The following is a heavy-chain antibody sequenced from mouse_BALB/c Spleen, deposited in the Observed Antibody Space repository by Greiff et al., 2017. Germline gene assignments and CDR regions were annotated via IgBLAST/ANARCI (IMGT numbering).Heavy chain of an antibody. J-gene: IGHJ4*01. V-gene: IGHV1-80*01. CDR2: IYPGDGDT. Sequence: VQLQESGAELVRPGSSVKISCKASGYAFSSYWMNWVKQRPGQGLEWIGQIYPGDGDTNYNGKFKGKATLTADKSSSTAYMQLSSLTSEDSAVYFCARGVYSTMDYWGQGTSVTVSS. CDR1: GYAFSSYW. CDR3: ARGVYSTMDY. D-gene: IGHD1-1*01.